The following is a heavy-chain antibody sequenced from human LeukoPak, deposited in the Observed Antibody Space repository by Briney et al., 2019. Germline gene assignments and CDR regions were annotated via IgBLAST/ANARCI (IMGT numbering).Heavy chain of an antibody. V-gene: IGHV3-23*01. D-gene: IGHD3-10*01. CDR2: ISGGSGNI. CDR1: GFTFSNYA. CDR3: AKGSDYYGSVTSKKTD. Sequence: PGGSLRLSCSVSGFTFSNYAMHWVRQAPGKGLEWVSLISGGSGNIYYVDSVKGRFTISRDNSKNTLYAQMTSLRAEDTAIYYCAKGSDYYGSVTSKKTDWGQGTLVTVSS. J-gene: IGHJ4*02.